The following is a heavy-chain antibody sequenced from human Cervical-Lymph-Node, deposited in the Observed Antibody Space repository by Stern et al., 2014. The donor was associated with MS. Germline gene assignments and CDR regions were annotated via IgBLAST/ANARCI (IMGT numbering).Heavy chain of an antibody. CDR1: GYSFTTHW. CDR2: VYPGDSYT. Sequence: VQLVQSGAEVKKPGASLKISCKGSGYSFTTHWIAWVRQTPGKGLEWMGIVYPGDSYTTYSPSFQGRVAISADKSINTAYLHWSSLKASDTAMYYCARHPYSGDFSYGGGFDYWGQGTLVTVSS. V-gene: IGHV5-51*01. D-gene: IGHD1-26*01. CDR3: ARHPYSGDFSYGGGFDY. J-gene: IGHJ4*02.